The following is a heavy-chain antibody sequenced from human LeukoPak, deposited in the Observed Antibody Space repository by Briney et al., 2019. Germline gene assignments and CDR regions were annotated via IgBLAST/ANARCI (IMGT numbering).Heavy chain of an antibody. J-gene: IGHJ4*02. CDR3: ARGGGPQELDY. Sequence: PSETLSLTCTVSGGSISSYYWSWIRQPAGKGLEWIGRIYISGSGSTNYNPSLKSRVTMSVDTSKNQFSLKLSSVTAADTAVYYCARGGGPQELDYWGQGTLVTVSS. CDR1: GGSISSYY. CDR2: IYISGSGST. V-gene: IGHV4-4*07. D-gene: IGHD3-16*01.